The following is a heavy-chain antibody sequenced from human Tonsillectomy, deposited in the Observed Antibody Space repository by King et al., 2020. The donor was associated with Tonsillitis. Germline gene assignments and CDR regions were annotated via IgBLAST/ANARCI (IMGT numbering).Heavy chain of an antibody. D-gene: IGHD3-22*01. J-gene: IGHJ1*01. V-gene: IGHV1-2*02. CDR3: ATNAIATDTSAYRDFRH. Sequence: LVQSGAALRKPGASVTVSCRTSGDTFTGHFVHWVRQAPGQGLEWMGWINPNSGDTNYAPKFVGRVTLSGDVSSTTAYMGLSSLRPDDTAVYYCATNAIATDTSAYRDFRHWGQGTLVTVSS. CDR1: GDTFTGHF. CDR2: INPNSGDT.